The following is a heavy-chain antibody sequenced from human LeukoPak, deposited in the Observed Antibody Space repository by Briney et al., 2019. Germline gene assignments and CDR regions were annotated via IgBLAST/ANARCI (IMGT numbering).Heavy chain of an antibody. CDR2: IDISGGST. Sequence: GGSLRLSCAASGFTFSTYGMHWVRQAPGKGLEWVSSIDISGGSTYYADSVQGRFTISRDNSKNTLYLQMNSLRAEDTALYYCANEVRPNDYWGQGTLVTVSS. CDR1: GFTFSTYG. CDR3: ANEVRPNDY. J-gene: IGHJ4*02. V-gene: IGHV3-23*01. D-gene: IGHD1-1*01.